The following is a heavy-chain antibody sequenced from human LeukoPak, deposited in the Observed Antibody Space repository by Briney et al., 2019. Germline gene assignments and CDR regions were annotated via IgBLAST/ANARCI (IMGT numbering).Heavy chain of an antibody. J-gene: IGHJ5*02. CDR1: GGSISSGGYY. D-gene: IGHD2-15*01. Sequence: SETLSLTCTVSGGSISSGGYYWSWIRQHPGKGLEWIGYIYYSGSTYYNPSLKSRVTISVDTSKNQFSLKLSSVTAADTAVYYCARDHCSGGSCYLPAGWFAPWGQGTLVTVSS. CDR2: IYYSGST. V-gene: IGHV4-31*03. CDR3: ARDHCSGGSCYLPAGWFAP.